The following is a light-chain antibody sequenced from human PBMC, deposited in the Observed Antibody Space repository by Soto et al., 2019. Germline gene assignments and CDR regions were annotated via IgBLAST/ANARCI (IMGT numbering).Light chain of an antibody. CDR1: QSVSSSY. J-gene: IGKJ1*01. CDR2: GAS. Sequence: EIVLTQSPGTLSLSPGERATLSCRASQSVSSSYLAWYQQKPGQAPRLLIYGASTRVTGIPDRFSGSGSGTDFTITISRLKPEDFAVYYCQQDGSSPRTFGQGTKVEIK. CDR3: QQDGSSPRT. V-gene: IGKV3-20*01.